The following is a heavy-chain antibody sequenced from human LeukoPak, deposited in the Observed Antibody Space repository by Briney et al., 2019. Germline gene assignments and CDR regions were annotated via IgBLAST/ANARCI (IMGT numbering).Heavy chain of an antibody. CDR2: ISWDGGST. J-gene: IGHJ6*03. CDR3: AKAGGYSYGQQDYYYYMDV. CDR1: GFTFDDYA. V-gene: IGHV3-43D*03. Sequence: GGSLRLSCAASGFTFDDYAMHWVRQAPGKGLEWVSLISWDGGSTYYADSVKGRFTISRDNSKNTLYLQMNSLRAEDTAVYYCAKAGGYSYGQQDYYYYMDVWGKGTTVTISS. D-gene: IGHD5-18*01.